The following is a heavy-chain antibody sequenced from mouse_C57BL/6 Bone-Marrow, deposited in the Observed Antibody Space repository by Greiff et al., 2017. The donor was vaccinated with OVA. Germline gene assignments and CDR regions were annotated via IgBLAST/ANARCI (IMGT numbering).Heavy chain of an antibody. V-gene: IGHV7-3*01. CDR3: ARDNYSVYVFYAIEY. J-gene: IGHJ4*01. D-gene: IGHD2-13*01. CDR1: GFTFTDYY. CDR2: IRNKANGYTT. Sequence: DVKLVESGGGLVQPGGSLSLSCAASGFTFTDYYMSWVRQPPGKALEWLGFIRNKANGYTTEYSASVKGRFTISRDNSQSILYLQMNALRAEDSVTYNCARDNYSVYVFYAIEYWGQETSVTVSS.